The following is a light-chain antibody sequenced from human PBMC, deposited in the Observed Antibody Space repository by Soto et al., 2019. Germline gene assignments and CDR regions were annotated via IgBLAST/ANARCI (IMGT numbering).Light chain of an antibody. J-gene: IGKJ1*01. CDR2: EAS. CDR3: QQYNGYWT. Sequence: DIQMTQSPSTLSASVGDRVTITCRASQSISGSLAWYQQKPGKAPKLLIYEASNLKSGVPSRFSGSGSGTEYTLTISRLQTFDSPSYYCQQYNGYWTFGQGTRVEIK. V-gene: IGKV1-5*03. CDR1: QSISGS.